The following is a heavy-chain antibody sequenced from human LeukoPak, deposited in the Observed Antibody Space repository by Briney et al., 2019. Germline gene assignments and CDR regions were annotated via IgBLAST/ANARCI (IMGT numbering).Heavy chain of an antibody. V-gene: IGHV1-69*13. CDR2: IIPIFGTA. Sequence: SVKVSCKDSGGTFSSYAISWVRQAPGQGLEWMGGIIPIFGTANYAQKFQGRVTITADESTSTAYMELSSLRSEDTAVYYCARHRSYQLLYESGVNWFDPWGQGTPVTVSS. CDR3: ARHRSYQLLYESGVNWFDP. D-gene: IGHD2-2*02. CDR1: GGTFSSYA. J-gene: IGHJ5*02.